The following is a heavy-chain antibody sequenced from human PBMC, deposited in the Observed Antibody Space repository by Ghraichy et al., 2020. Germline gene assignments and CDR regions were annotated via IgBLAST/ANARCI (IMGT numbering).Heavy chain of an antibody. J-gene: IGHJ3*01. Sequence: SETLSLTCSVSGDSITTPNYFWSWVRQSPGKGLEWIAYIHYNGNAYYNPALESRVSMSRDTSKNQISLHLRSVTAADTAVYYCAREVDTRTESDAFDVWGQGTMVTVSS. V-gene: IGHV4-30-4*01. CDR1: GDSITTPNYF. CDR2: IHYNGNA. CDR3: AREVDTRTESDAFDV. D-gene: IGHD1-1*01.